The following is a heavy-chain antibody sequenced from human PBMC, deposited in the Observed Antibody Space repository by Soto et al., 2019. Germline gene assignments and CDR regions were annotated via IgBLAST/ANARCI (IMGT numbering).Heavy chain of an antibody. Sequence: QVHLVESGGGVVQRGRSLRLSCAASGFTFSSYGMHWVRQAPGKGLEWVAGIWYDGSNKYYPDSVKGRFTICRDNPKTTLYLQMNSLRAEDTAVYYCASDLAQGGGIHPYYYGMDVWGQGTTVTVSS. CDR3: ASDLAQGGGIHPYYYGMDV. V-gene: IGHV3-33*01. J-gene: IGHJ6*02. D-gene: IGHD1-26*01. CDR2: IWYDGSNK. CDR1: GFTFSSYG.